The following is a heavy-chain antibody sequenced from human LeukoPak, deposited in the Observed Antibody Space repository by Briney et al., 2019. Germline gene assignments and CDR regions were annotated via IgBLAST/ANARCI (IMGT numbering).Heavy chain of an antibody. V-gene: IGHV1-2*04. CDR2: INPNSGGT. D-gene: IGHD2-2*01. CDR1: GYTFTGYY. CDR3: ARGGGYCSSTSCYAFNYYYGMDV. Sequence: ASVKVSCKASGYTFTGYYMHWVRQAPGQGLEWMGWINPNSGGTNYAQKFQGWVTMTRDTSISTAYMELSRLRSDDTAVYYCARGGGYCSSTSCYAFNYYYGMDVWGKGTTVTVSS. J-gene: IGHJ6*04.